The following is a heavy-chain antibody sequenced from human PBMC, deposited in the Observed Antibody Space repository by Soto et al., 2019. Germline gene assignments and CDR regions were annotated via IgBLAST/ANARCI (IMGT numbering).Heavy chain of an antibody. V-gene: IGHV1-69*13. CDR1: GGTFSSYA. Sequence: SVKVSCKXSGGTFSSYAISWVRQAPGQGLEWMGGIIPIFGTANYAQKFQGRVTITADESTSTAYMELSSLRSEDTAVYYCARDNVSGFDPWGQGTLVTVSS. CDR2: IIPIFGTA. J-gene: IGHJ5*02. CDR3: ARDNVSGFDP.